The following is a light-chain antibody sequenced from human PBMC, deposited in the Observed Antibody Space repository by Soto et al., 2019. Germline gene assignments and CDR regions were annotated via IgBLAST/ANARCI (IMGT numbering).Light chain of an antibody. CDR2: SAS. Sequence: DIQMTQSPSSLSASVGDRVTISCRAGQSISTYLNWYQQKPGTAPRLLIYSASSVKTGVPPRFSGSGSWRDFTLTISRLRPEDIATYFCQQSYTSPPWTFGQGTKVEIK. CDR3: QQSYTSPPWT. V-gene: IGKV1-39*01. CDR1: QSISTY. J-gene: IGKJ1*01.